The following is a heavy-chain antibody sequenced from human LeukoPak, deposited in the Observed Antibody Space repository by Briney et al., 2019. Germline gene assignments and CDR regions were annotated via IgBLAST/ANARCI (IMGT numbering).Heavy chain of an antibody. Sequence: ASVKVSCKASGGTFSSYAISWVRQAPGQGLEWMGGIIPIFGTANYAQKFQGRVTITADESTSTAYMELSSLRSEDTAVYYCTRGGRYCSSTSCYWRGYRAYYFDYWGQGTLVTVSS. J-gene: IGHJ4*02. CDR1: GGTFSSYA. CDR3: TRGGRYCSSTSCYWRGYRAYYFDY. D-gene: IGHD2-2*01. V-gene: IGHV1-69*13. CDR2: IIPIFGTA.